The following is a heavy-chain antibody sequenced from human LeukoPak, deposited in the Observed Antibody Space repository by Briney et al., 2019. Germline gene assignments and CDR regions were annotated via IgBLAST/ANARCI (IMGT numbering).Heavy chain of an antibody. J-gene: IGHJ4*02. Sequence: GGSLRLSCAASGFTFSSYSMNWVRQAPGKGLEWVSSISSSSSCIYYADSVKGRFTVSRDNAKNSLYLQMNSLRAEDTAVYYCARGGRLLYYFDYWGQGTLVTVSS. D-gene: IGHD6-25*01. CDR3: ARGGRLLYYFDY. V-gene: IGHV3-21*01. CDR1: GFTFSSYS. CDR2: ISSSSSCI.